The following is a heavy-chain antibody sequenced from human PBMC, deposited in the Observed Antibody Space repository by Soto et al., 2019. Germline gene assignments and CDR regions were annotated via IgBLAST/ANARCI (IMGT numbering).Heavy chain of an antibody. D-gene: IGHD3-10*01. CDR3: AKFAYAPVHSGTVNYSYGMDV. CDR2: ISGSGGST. Sequence: GGSLRLSCAASGFTFSSYAMSWVRQAPGKGLEWVSAISGSGGSTYYADSVKGRFTISRDNSKNTLYLQMNSLRAEDTAVYYCAKFAYAPVHSGTVNYSYGMDVWGQGTTVTVS. J-gene: IGHJ6*02. V-gene: IGHV3-23*01. CDR1: GFTFSSYA.